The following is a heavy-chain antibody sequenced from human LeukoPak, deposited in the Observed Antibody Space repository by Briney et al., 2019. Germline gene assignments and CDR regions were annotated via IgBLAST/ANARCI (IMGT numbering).Heavy chain of an antibody. V-gene: IGHV4-39*01. D-gene: IGHD6-13*01. Sequence: SETLSLTCTVSGGSISSSSYYWGWIRQPPGKGLEWIGSIYYSGSTYYNPSLKSRVTISVDTSKNQFSLKLSSVTAADTAVYYCAGIQGIAAAEMTDDYWGQGTLVTVSS. CDR1: GGSISSSSYY. CDR3: AGIQGIAAAEMTDDY. J-gene: IGHJ4*02. CDR2: IYYSGST.